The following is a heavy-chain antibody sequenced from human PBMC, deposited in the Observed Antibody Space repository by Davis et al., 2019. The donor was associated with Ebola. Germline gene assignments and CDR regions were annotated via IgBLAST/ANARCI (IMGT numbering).Heavy chain of an antibody. CDR2: ISSSSSYI. J-gene: IGHJ4*02. CDR1: GFTFSSYS. V-gene: IGHV3-21*01. Sequence: PGGSLRLSCAASGFTFSSYSMNWVRQAPGKGLEWVSSISSSSSYIYYADSVKGRFTISRDNAKNSLYLQMNSLRVEDTALYYCTKGQGYFLDYWGQGTLVTVSS. D-gene: IGHD6-13*01. CDR3: TKGQGYFLDY.